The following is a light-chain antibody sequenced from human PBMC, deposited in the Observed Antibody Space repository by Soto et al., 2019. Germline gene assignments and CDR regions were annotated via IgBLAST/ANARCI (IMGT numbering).Light chain of an antibody. J-gene: IGKJ4*01. V-gene: IGKV1-39*01. CDR2: AAS. CDR1: QSISSY. CDR3: QQSYSTPGT. Sequence: DIQMTQSPSSLSASVGDRVTITCRASQSISSYLNWYPQKPGKAPKLLIYAASSLQSGVPSRFSGSGSGTDFTLTISSLQPEDFATYYCQQSYSTPGTFGGGTKVEIK.